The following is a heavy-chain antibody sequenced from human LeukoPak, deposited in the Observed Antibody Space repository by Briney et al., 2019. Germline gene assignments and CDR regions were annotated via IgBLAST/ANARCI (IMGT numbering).Heavy chain of an antibody. Sequence: PSETLSLTCAVYGGSFSGYYWSWIRQPPGKGLEWIGEINHSGSTNYNPSLKSRVTIAVDTSKNQFSLKLSSVTAADTAVYYCTRDNSGNYYNAPYYYYMDVWGKGTTVTVSS. J-gene: IGHJ6*03. V-gene: IGHV4-34*01. CDR1: GGSFSGYY. CDR3: TRDNSGNYYNAPYYYYMDV. CDR2: INHSGST. D-gene: IGHD3-10*01.